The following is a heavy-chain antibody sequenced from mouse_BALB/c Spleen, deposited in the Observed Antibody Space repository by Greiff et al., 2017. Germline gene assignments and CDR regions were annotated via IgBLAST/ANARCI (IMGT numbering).Heavy chain of an antibody. J-gene: IGHJ2*01. CDR1: GFTFSSFG. Sequence: EVKVEESGGGLVQPGGSRKLSCAASGFTFSSFGMHWVRQAPEKGLEWVAYISSGSSTIYYADTVKGRFTISRDNPKNTLFLQMTSLRSEDTAMYYCARSYYFDYWGQGTTLTVSS. CDR3: ARSYYFDY. V-gene: IGHV5-17*02. CDR2: ISSGSSTI.